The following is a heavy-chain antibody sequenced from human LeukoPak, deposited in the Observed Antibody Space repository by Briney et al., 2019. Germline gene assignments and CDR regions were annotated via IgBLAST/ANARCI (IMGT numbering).Heavy chain of an antibody. Sequence: SETLSLTCTVSGGSISSSSYYWGWIRQPPGKGLEWIGSIYYSGSTYYNPSLKSRVTISVDTSKNQFSLKLSSVTAADTAVYYCARFPMGRITIFGVVTGNAFDIWGQGTMVTVSS. V-gene: IGHV4-39*07. CDR2: IYYSGST. CDR3: ARFPMGRITIFGVVTGNAFDI. D-gene: IGHD3-3*01. J-gene: IGHJ3*02. CDR1: GGSISSSSYY.